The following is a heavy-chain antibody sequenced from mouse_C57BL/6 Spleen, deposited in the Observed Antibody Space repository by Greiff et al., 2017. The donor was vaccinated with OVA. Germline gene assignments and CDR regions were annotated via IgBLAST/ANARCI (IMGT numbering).Heavy chain of an antibody. D-gene: IGHD1-1*01. CDR3: ARRPVAERGYDAMDY. Sequence: QVQLKQPGTELVKPGASVKLSCKASGYTFTSYWMHWVKQRPGQGLEWIGNINPSNGGTNYNEKFKSKATLTVDKSSSTAYMQLSSLTSEDSAVYDCARRPVAERGYDAMDYWGQGTSVTVSS. J-gene: IGHJ4*01. CDR1: GYTFTSYW. CDR2: INPSNGGT. V-gene: IGHV1-53*01.